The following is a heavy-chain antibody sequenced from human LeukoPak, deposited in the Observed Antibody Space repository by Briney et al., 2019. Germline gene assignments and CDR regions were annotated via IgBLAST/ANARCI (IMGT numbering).Heavy chain of an antibody. CDR1: GFTFSSYG. CDR3: AKGLAAGENY. V-gene: IGHV3-7*01. J-gene: IGHJ4*02. D-gene: IGHD6-13*01. Sequence: PGGSLRLSCAASGFTFSSYGMHWVRQAPGKGLEWVANIKQDGSEKYYVDSVKGRFTISRDNAKNSLYLQMNSLRAEDTAVYYCAKGLAAGENYWGQGTLVTVSS. CDR2: IKQDGSEK.